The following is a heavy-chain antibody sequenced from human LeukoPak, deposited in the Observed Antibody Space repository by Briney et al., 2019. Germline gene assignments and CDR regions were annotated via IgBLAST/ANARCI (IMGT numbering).Heavy chain of an antibody. V-gene: IGHV1-2*06. J-gene: IGHJ4*02. CDR1: GYTFTGYY. CDR3: VRHRAYYYDSSGYYELDY. D-gene: IGHD3-22*01. CDR2: INPNSGGT. Sequence: GASVKVSCKASGYTFTGYYMHWVRQAPGQGLEWMGRINPNSGGTNYAQKFQGRVTMTRDTSISTAYMELSRLRSDDTAVYYCVRHRAYYYDSSGYYELDYWGQGTLVTVSS.